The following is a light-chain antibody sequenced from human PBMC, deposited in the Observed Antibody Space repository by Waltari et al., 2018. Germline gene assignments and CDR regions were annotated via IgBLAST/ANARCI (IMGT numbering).Light chain of an antibody. CDR1: SSDLGAYNY. V-gene: IGLV2-14*03. Sequence: QSALTQPASVSGSPGQSITISCTGTSSDLGAYNYVSWFQHHPGKAPKVVIYDVSGRPSGISNRFSGSKSDNTASLTISGLQAEDEADYYCNSFTSSSTWVFGGGTKLTVL. CDR2: DVS. J-gene: IGLJ3*02. CDR3: NSFTSSSTWV.